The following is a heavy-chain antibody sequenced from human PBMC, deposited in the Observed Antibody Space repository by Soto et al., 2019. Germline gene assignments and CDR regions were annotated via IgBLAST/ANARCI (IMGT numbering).Heavy chain of an antibody. CDR1: GGTFSSYA. Sequence: SVKVACKASGGTFSSYAISWVRHAPGQGLELMGGIIPIFGTANYAQKFQGRVTITADKSTSTAYMELSSLRSEDTAVYYCARGSRGYYYDSSGYRYSFDYWGQGTLVTVSS. V-gene: IGHV1-69*06. CDR2: IIPIFGTA. J-gene: IGHJ4*02. D-gene: IGHD3-22*01. CDR3: ARGSRGYYYDSSGYRYSFDY.